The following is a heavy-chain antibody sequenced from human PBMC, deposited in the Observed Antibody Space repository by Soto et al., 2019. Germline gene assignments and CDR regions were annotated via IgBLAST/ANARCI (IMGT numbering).Heavy chain of an antibody. CDR3: ARLNVGVVAPTREYYFDY. CDR1: GYTFTGYY. D-gene: IGHD2-15*01. CDR2: INPNSGGT. J-gene: IGHJ4*02. Sequence: ASVKVSCKASGYTFTGYYMHWVRQAPGQVLEWMGLINPNSGGTNYAQKFQGRVTITRDTSISTAYMQLSRLRSDDTAVYYCARLNVGVVAPTREYYFDYGGQGTVVTVSS. V-gene: IGHV1-2*02.